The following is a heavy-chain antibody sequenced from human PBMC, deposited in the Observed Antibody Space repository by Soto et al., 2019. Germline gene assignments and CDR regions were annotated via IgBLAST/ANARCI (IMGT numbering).Heavy chain of an antibody. D-gene: IGHD2-15*01. CDR2: IDPSDSYT. Sequence: PGESLKISCKGSGYSFTSYWISWVRQMPGKGLEWMGRIDPSDSYTNYSPSFQGHVTISADKSISTAYLQWSSLKASDTAMYYCARHPIIQVVVAATEDYYYGMDVRGQGTTVTVSS. CDR3: ARHPIIQVVVAATEDYYYGMDV. CDR1: GYSFTSYW. V-gene: IGHV5-10-1*01. J-gene: IGHJ6*02.